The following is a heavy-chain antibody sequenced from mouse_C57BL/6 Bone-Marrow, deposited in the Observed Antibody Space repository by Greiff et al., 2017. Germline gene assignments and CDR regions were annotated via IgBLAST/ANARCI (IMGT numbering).Heavy chain of an antibody. D-gene: IGHD1-1*01. CDR2: INPSNGGT. Sequence: VQLQQSGTELVKPGASVKLSCKASGYTFTSYWMHWVKQRPGQGLEWIGNINPSNGGTNYNEKFKSKATLTVDKSSSTAYMQLSSLTSEDSAVYYCASALYYYGSRTGYFDVWGTGTTVTVSS. V-gene: IGHV1-53*01. CDR1: GYTFTSYW. J-gene: IGHJ1*03. CDR3: ASALYYYGSRTGYFDV.